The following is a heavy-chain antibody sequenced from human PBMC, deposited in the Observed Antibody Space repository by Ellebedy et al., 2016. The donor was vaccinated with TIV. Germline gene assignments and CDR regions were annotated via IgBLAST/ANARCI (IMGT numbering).Heavy chain of an antibody. CDR2: ISYSGST. J-gene: IGHJ4*02. D-gene: IGHD2-8*01. V-gene: IGHV4-59*11. CDR3: ARVNGYFDH. CDR1: GASISTHY. Sequence: MPSETLSLTCAVSGASISTHYWSWIRQPPGKGLEWFGYISYSGSTIYNPTLKNRINISLETSKNRFSLKLTSVTAADTAVYYCARVNGYFDHWGQGTLVTVSS.